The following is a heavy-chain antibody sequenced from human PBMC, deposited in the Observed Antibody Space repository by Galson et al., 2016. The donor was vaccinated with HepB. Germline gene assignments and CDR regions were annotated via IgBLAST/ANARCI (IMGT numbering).Heavy chain of an antibody. D-gene: IGHD4-11*01. CDR2: MDWDGDR. Sequence: PALVKPTQTFTLTCTLSGLSAATPGPRVSWIRQPPGKALEWLARMDWDGDRYYRASLQSRLTVSRDTSKAQVIRTVTDADPADTGTYYCARAIAGTVHFDIWGQGILVSVSS. CDR1: GLSAATPGPR. V-gene: IGHV2-70*04. J-gene: IGHJ4*02. CDR3: ARAIAGTVHFDI.